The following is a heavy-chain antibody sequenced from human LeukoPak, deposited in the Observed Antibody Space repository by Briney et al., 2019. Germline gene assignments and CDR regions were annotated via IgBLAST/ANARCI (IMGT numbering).Heavy chain of an antibody. CDR2: IRYDGSDK. J-gene: IGHJ6*03. V-gene: IGHV3-30*02. CDR3: AKKGGGWELLYYYYMDV. D-gene: IGHD1-26*01. Sequence: GGSLRLSCAASGFTFSSYGMHWVRQAPGKGPEWVSFIRYDGSDKYYADSVKGRFTISRDNSKNTLYLQMNSLRAEDTAVYYFAKKGGGWELLYYYYMDVWGKGTTVTISS. CDR1: GFTFSSYG.